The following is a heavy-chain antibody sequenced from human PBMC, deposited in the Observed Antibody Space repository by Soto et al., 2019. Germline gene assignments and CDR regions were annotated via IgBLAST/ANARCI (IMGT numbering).Heavy chain of an antibody. D-gene: IGHD2-15*01. Sequence: GVLSLSCAASGFTFGNYDMHWVRQVTGKGLEWVSTIGTAGDTYYPGSVKGRFTISRENAKNSLYLQMNSLRAEDTAVYYCARGRLISLYYFNYWGQGTLVTVSS. CDR2: IGTAGDT. CDR1: GFTFGNYD. CDR3: ARGRLISLYYFNY. V-gene: IGHV3-13*01. J-gene: IGHJ4*02.